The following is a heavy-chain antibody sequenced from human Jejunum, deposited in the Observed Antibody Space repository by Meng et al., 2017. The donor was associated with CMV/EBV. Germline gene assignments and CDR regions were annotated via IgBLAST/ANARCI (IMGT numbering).Heavy chain of an antibody. CDR3: ARKGYDFAAAFDV. D-gene: IGHD5-12*01. CDR1: GFPFSPFW. CDR2: INGDGSSI. V-gene: IGHV3-74*01. J-gene: IGHJ3*01. Sequence: FGFPFSPFWLLWVRQIPGKGLVWVSRINGDGSSISYADPVKGRFTISRDNAKNTLFLQMNSLRAEDTAIYYCARKGYDFAAAFDVWGQGAMVTVSS.